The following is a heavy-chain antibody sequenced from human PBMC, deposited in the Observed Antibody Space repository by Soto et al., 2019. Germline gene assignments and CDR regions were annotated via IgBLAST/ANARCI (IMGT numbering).Heavy chain of an antibody. D-gene: IGHD5-18*01. CDR2: IIPIFGTA. CDR1: GGTFSSYA. CDR3: ARDLGGYSYGNNWFDP. Sequence: QVQLVQSGAEVKKPGSSVKVSCKASGGTFSSYAISWVRQAPGQGLEWMGGIIPIFGTANYAQKFQGRVKITADESTSTAYMELSSLRSEDTAVYYCARDLGGYSYGNNWFDPWGQGTLVTVSS. V-gene: IGHV1-69*12. J-gene: IGHJ5*02.